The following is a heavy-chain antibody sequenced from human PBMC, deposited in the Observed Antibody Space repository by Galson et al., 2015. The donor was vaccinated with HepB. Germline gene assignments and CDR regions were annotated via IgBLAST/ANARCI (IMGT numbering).Heavy chain of an antibody. CDR3: ARHFNNYGSGSYRYYFDY. CDR1: GYSFTSYW. Sequence: QSGAEVTKPGESLKISCKGSGYSFTSYWIGWVRQMPGKGLEWMGIIYPGDSDTRYSPSFQGQVTISADKSISTAYLQWSSLKASDTAMYYCARHFNNYGSGSYRYYFDYWGQGTLVTVSS. J-gene: IGHJ4*02. V-gene: IGHV5-51*01. CDR2: IYPGDSDT. D-gene: IGHD3-10*01.